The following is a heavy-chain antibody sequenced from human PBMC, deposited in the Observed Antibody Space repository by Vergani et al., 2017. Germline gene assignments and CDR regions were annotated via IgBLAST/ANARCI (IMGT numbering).Heavy chain of an antibody. CDR1: GFIFSKNA. CDR3: ARLSYDTTPYLQGGYDC. Sequence: DVQLLESGGGLVQPGGSLSLSCAASGFIFSKNAMTWVRQTPGKGLEWVSVISARYPSTYYADSVKGRFTISRDNSKNMLYLQMNSLRAEDTAVYYCARLSYDTTPYLQGGYDCWGQGTLVSVSS. J-gene: IGHJ4*02. CDR2: ISARYPST. V-gene: IGHV3-23*01. D-gene: IGHD3-22*01.